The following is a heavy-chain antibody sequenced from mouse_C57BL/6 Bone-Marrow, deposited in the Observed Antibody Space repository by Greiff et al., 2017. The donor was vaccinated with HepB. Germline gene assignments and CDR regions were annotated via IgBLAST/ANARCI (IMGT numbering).Heavy chain of an antibody. CDR1: GYTFTDYY. D-gene: IGHD2-2*01. J-gene: IGHJ2*01. V-gene: IGHV1-77*01. Sequence: VQLQQSGAELVKPGASVKISCKASGYTFTDYYINWVKQRPGQGLEWIGKIGPGSGSTYYNEKFKGKATLTADKSSSTAYMQLSSLTSEDSAVYFCARKPLYYGHDGNYFDYWGQGTTLTVSS. CDR3: ARKPLYYGHDGNYFDY. CDR2: IGPGSGST.